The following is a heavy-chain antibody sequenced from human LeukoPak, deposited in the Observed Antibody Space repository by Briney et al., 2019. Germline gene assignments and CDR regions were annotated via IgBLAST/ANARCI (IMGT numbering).Heavy chain of an antibody. J-gene: IGHJ4*02. V-gene: IGHV4-34*01. Sequence: SETLSLTCAVYGGSFSGYYWSWIRQPPGKGLEWIGEINHSGSTNYNPSLKSRVTISVDTSKNQFSLKLSSVTAADTAVYYCARVAVGFATLVDYWGQGTLVTVSS. CDR1: GGSFSGYY. CDR3: ARVAVGFATLVDY. D-gene: IGHD1-26*01. CDR2: INHSGST.